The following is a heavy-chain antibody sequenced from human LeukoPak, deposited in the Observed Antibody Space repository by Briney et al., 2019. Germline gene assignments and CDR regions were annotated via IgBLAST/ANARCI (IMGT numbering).Heavy chain of an antibody. D-gene: IGHD1-1*01. CDR1: GFTFSNHW. CDR2: INSDGSTT. J-gene: IGHJ4*02. V-gene: IGHV3-74*01. Sequence: PGGSLRLSCAASGFTFSNHWMHWVRQAPGKGLVWVSRINSDGSTTSYADSVKGRFTISRDNSKNTLYLQMNSLRAEDTAVYYCANCNGWLPHNYWGQGTLVTVSS. CDR3: ANCNGWLPHNY.